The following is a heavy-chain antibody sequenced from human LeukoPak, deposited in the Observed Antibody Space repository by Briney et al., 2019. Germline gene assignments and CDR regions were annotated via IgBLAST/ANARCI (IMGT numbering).Heavy chain of an antibody. D-gene: IGHD1-7*01. CDR1: GGSTSSSSYY. V-gene: IGHV4-39*01. CDR2: IYYSGST. J-gene: IGHJ4*02. CDR3: ASPKTGTTSYFDY. Sequence: PSETLSLTCTVSGGSTSSSSYYWGWIRQPPGKGLEWIGSIYYSGSTYYNPSLKSRVTISVDTSKNQFSLKLSSVTAADTAVYYCASPKTGTTSYFDYWGQGTLVTVSS.